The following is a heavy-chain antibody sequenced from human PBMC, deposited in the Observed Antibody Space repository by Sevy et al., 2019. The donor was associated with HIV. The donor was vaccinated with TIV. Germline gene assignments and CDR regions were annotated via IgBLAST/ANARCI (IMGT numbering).Heavy chain of an antibody. CDR2: IYSGGST. J-gene: IGHJ6*02. Sequence: GSLRLSCAASGFTVSSNYMSRVRQAPGKGLEWVSVIYSGGSTYYADSVKGRFTISRDNSKNTLYLQMNSLRAEDTAVYYCARDISREGGAPGYYYGMDVWGQGTTVTVSS. CDR3: ARDISREGGAPGYYYGMDV. V-gene: IGHV3-53*01. CDR1: GFTVSSNY. D-gene: IGHD1-26*01.